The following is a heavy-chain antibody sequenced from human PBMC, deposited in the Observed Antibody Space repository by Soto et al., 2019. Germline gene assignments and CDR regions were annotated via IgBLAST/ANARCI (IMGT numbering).Heavy chain of an antibody. Sequence: XXTLSLACTVSGGSIGSCHWRWILQPPGKGLEWIGYIHYSGITNYNPSLKSRVTISVDTSKNQFSLKLSSVTAADTAVYYCARHSGVSGTLSYYFDHWGQGTLVTVSS. D-gene: IGHD1-26*01. J-gene: IGHJ4*02. CDR1: GGSIGSCH. V-gene: IGHV4-59*08. CDR2: IHYSGIT. CDR3: ARHSGVSGTLSYYFDH.